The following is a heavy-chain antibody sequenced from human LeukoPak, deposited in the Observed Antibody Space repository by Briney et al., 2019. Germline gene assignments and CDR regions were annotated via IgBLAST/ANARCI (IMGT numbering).Heavy chain of an antibody. CDR2: IKDDGSEK. Sequence: PGGSLRLSCAASGFTLSSYWMSWVRQAPGKGLEWVANIKDDGSEKDYVDSVKGRFTISRDNAKNSLYLQMNSLRAEDTAVYYCARDIAPAGLFFDYWGQGTLVTVSS. V-gene: IGHV3-7*01. J-gene: IGHJ4*02. D-gene: IGHD6-13*01. CDR3: ARDIAPAGLFFDY. CDR1: GFTLSSYW.